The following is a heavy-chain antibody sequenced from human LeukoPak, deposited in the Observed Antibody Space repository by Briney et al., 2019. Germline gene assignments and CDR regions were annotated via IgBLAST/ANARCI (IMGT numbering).Heavy chain of an antibody. CDR2: IRYDGSNK. CDR3: AKSRVPAARMDVFDY. J-gene: IGHJ4*02. D-gene: IGHD2-2*01. Sequence: GGSLRLSCAASGFTFSSYGMHWVRQAPGKGLEWVAFIRYDGSNKYYAGSVKGRFTISRDNSKNTLYLQMNSLRAEDTAVYYCAKSRVPAARMDVFDYWGQGTLVTVSS. CDR1: GFTFSSYG. V-gene: IGHV3-30*02.